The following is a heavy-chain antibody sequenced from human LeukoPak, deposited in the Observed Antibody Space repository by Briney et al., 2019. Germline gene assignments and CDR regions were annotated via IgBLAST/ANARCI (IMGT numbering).Heavy chain of an antibody. CDR3: ARDQDQFGGVIADY. V-gene: IGHV3-48*01. D-gene: IGHD3-16*02. CDR2: ISSGSSTI. CDR1: GFTFSSYN. Sequence: GALRLSCAASGFTFSSYNMNWVRQVPGKGLEWVSYISSGSSTIYYADSVKGRFTISRDNAKNSLYLQMNSLRAEDTAVYYCARDQDQFGGVIADYWGQGALVTVSS. J-gene: IGHJ4*02.